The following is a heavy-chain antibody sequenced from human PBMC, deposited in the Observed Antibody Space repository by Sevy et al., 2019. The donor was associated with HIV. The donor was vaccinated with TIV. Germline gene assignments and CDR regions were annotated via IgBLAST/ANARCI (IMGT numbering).Heavy chain of an antibody. CDR3: ARGASLYSSSIIEYDY. CDR2: MNPNSGNT. D-gene: IGHD6-6*01. V-gene: IGHV1-8*01. J-gene: IGHJ4*02. Sequence: ASVKVSCKASGYTFTFYDINWVRQATGQGLEWVGWMNPNSGNTGYAQKFQGRVTMTRNTSISTAYMELSSLRSEDTAVFYFARGASLYSSSIIEYDYWGQGTLVTVSS. CDR1: GYTFTFYD.